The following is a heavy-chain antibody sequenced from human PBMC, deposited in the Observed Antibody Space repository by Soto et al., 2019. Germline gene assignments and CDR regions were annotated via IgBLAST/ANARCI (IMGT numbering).Heavy chain of an antibody. D-gene: IGHD5-12*01. CDR3: ARARLRAVYAFDI. CDR1: GESFSRYF. CDR2: IYYSGST. J-gene: IGHJ3*02. Sequence: SETLSLTCAVYGESFSRYFWTWIRQRPGKGLEWIGYIYYSGSTYYSPSLKSRLSISLDTSKNQFSLRLSSVTAADTAMYYCARARLRAVYAFDIWGQGTMVTVSS. V-gene: IGHV4-59*06.